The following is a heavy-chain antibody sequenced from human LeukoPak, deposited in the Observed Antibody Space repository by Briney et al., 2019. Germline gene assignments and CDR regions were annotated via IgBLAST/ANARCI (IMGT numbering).Heavy chain of an antibody. D-gene: IGHD2-2*01. V-gene: IGHV1-69*04. CDR1: GGTFSSYA. CDR3: ARYGSSHFDY. CDR2: IIPILGIA. J-gene: IGHJ4*02. Sequence: SVKVSCKAPGGTFSSYAISWVRQAPGQGLEWMGRIIPILGIANYAQKFQGRVTITADKSTSTAYMELSSLRSEDTAVYYCARYGSSHFDYWGQGTLVTVSS.